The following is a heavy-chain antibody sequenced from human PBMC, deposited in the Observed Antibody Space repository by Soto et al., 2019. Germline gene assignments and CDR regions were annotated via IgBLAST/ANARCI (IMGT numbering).Heavy chain of an antibody. V-gene: IGHV3-30*18. D-gene: IGHD3-10*01. CDR3: AKATSVGIWFGELYGMDV. CDR1: GFTFSSYG. CDR2: ISYDGSNK. J-gene: IGHJ6*02. Sequence: GGSLRLSCAASGFTFSSYGMHWVRQAPGKGLEWVAVISYDGSNKYYADSVKGRFTISRDNSKNTLYLQMNSLRAEDTAVYYCAKATSVGIWFGELYGMDVWGQGTTVTVSS.